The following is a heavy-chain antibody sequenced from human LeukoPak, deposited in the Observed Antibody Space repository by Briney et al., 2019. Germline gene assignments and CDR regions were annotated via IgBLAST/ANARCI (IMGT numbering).Heavy chain of an antibody. D-gene: IGHD2-2*01. CDR3: ARDKEIVVVPAAPFDY. Sequence: ASVKVSCKASGYTFTNYGISWVRQAPGQGLEWMGWISAYNGNTNYAQKLQGRVTMTTDTSTSTAYMELRSLRSDDTAVYYCARDKEIVVVPAAPFDYWGQGTLVTVSS. J-gene: IGHJ4*02. V-gene: IGHV1-18*01. CDR2: ISAYNGNT. CDR1: GYTFTNYG.